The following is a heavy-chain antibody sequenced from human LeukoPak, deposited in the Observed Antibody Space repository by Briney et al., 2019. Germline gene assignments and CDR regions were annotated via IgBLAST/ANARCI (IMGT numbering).Heavy chain of an antibody. D-gene: IGHD6-13*01. CDR1: GGTFSSYA. J-gene: IGHJ4*02. CDR3: ARDLGAAAGALGLFFDY. V-gene: IGHV1-69*05. Sequence: SVKVSCKASGGTFSSYAISWVRQAPGQALEWMGGIIPIFGTANYAQKFQGRVTITTDESTSTAYMELSRLRAEDTAVYYCARDLGAAAGALGLFFDYWGQGTLVTVSS. CDR2: IIPIFGTA.